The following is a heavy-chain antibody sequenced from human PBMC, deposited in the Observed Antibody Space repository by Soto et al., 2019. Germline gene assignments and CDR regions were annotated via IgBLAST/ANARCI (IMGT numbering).Heavy chain of an antibody. J-gene: IGHJ5*02. CDR1: GGSISSGDYS. CDR3: AREKDLFTFGGVNNWFDP. D-gene: IGHD3-16*01. Sequence: QLQLQESSSGLVKPSQTLSLNCIVSGGSISSGDYSWSWIRQPPGKGLEWIGYISHIDNTHYNPSLKGRVTISRDRSKNQFSLKLTSVTAADTAVYYCAREKDLFTFGGVNNWFDPWGQGTLVTVSS. V-gene: IGHV4-30-2*01. CDR2: ISHIDNT.